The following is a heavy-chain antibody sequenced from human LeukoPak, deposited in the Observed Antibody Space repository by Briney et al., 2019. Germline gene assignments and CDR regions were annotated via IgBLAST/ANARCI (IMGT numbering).Heavy chain of an antibody. V-gene: IGHV3-11*01. CDR2: ISSSGSTI. J-gene: IGHJ4*02. Sequence: GGSLRLPCAASGFTFSDYYMSWIRQAPGKGLEWVSYISSSGSTIYYADSVKGRFTISRDNAKNSLYLQMNSLRAEDTAVYYCAGYCSSTSCYRDAVWGQGTLVTVSS. CDR3: AGYCSSTSCYRDAV. D-gene: IGHD2-2*02. CDR1: GFTFSDYY.